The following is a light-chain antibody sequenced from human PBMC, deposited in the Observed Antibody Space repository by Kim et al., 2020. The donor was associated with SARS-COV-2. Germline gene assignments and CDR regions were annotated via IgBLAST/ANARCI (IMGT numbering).Light chain of an antibody. Sequence: PGERATRSGRASQSVSHLDSYKQKPGQAPRLCIYDASNRATGIPGRFSGSGSGTDFTLIISSLEPEDFAVYYCQQRGNWPITFGQGTRLEIK. CDR2: DAS. CDR3: QQRGNWPIT. V-gene: IGKV3-11*01. J-gene: IGKJ5*01. CDR1: QSVSH.